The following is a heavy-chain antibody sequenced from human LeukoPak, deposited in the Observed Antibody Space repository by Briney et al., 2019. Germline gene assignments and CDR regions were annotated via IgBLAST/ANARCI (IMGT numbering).Heavy chain of an antibody. D-gene: IGHD3-10*01. Sequence: GGSLRLSCAASRFTFSNYAMSWGRQAPGKGLEWVSTISISGSGGSTYYADSVKGRFTISRDNSKNTLFLQMNSLGAEDSAVYYCARLGGSEEAAPLDYWGQGTLVTVSS. CDR2: ISISGSGGST. CDR1: RFTFSNYA. CDR3: ARLGGSEEAAPLDY. V-gene: IGHV3-23*01. J-gene: IGHJ4*02.